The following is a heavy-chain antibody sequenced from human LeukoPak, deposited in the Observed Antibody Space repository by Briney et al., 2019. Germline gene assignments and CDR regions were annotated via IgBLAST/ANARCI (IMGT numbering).Heavy chain of an antibody. V-gene: IGHV4-59*01. Sequence: KPSETLSLTCTVSGGSISSYYWSWIRQPPGKGLEWIGYIYYCWSTNYNPSLKSRVTISVDTSKNQFSLKLSSVTAADTAVYYCARGVRYCSSTSCPYYYYYYMDVWGKGTTVSVSS. CDR3: ARGVRYCSSTSCPYYYYYYMDV. CDR2: IYYCWST. J-gene: IGHJ6*03. CDR1: GGSISSYY. D-gene: IGHD2-2*01.